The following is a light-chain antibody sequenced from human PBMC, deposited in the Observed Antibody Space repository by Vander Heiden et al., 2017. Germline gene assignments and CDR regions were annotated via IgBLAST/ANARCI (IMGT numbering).Light chain of an antibody. CDR3: QVWDSASDHPVI. V-gene: IGLV3-21*02. CDR1: NIGSKS. Sequence: SVLTQPPSGPVAPGHTAMITCGGNNIGSKSVHWYQQKPGKAPGLVVYDDSDRPSGIPERFYASNSGNTATLTISRVEAGDEADYYCQVWDSASDHPVIFGGGTKLTVL. J-gene: IGLJ2*01. CDR2: DDS.